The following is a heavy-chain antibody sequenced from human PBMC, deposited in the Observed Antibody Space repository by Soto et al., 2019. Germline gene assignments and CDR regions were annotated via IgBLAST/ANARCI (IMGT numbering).Heavy chain of an antibody. Sequence: ASVKVSCKASGYTFASYPMDWVRQAPGQRLEWMGWINAGNGNTKYSQKFQGRVTITRDTSASTAYMELSSLRSEDTAVYYCARAPGGPGIAEYWGQGTLVTVSS. CDR3: ARAPGGPGIAEY. CDR1: GYTFASYP. J-gene: IGHJ4*02. D-gene: IGHD6-13*01. V-gene: IGHV1-3*01. CDR2: INAGNGNT.